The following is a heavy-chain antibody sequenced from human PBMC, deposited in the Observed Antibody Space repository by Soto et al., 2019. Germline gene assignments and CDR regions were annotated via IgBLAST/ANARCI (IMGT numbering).Heavy chain of an antibody. D-gene: IGHD3-9*01. J-gene: IGHJ4*02. CDR3: ARAIPYYDILTGYHKPYYFDY. Sequence: SETLSLTCAVSSGSISSSNWWSWVRQPPGKGLEWIGEIYHSGSTNYNPSLKSRVTISVDKSKNQFSLKLSSVTAADTAVYYCARAIPYYDILTGYHKPYYFDYWGQGTLVTVSS. V-gene: IGHV4-4*02. CDR1: SGSISSSNW. CDR2: IYHSGST.